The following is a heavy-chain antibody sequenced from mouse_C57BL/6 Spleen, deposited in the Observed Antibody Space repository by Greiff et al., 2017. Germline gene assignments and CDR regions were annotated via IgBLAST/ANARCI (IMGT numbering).Heavy chain of an antibody. Sequence: VQLKQSGPVLVKPGASVKMSCKASGYTFTDYYMNWVKQSHGKSLEWIGVINPYNGGTSYNQKFKGKATLTVDKSSSTAYLELNSLTSEDSAVYYCARSGGKGAMDYWGQGTSVTVSS. V-gene: IGHV1-19*01. CDR2: INPYNGGT. D-gene: IGHD2-1*01. J-gene: IGHJ4*01. CDR3: ARSGGKGAMDY. CDR1: GYTFTDYY.